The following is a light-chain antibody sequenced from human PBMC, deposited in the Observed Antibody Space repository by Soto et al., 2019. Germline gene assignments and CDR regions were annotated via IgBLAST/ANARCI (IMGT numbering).Light chain of an antibody. CDR3: QQYNSYSWT. Sequence: DIQMTQAPSTLSASVGDRVTITCRASQSISYWLAWYQKKPGKAPNLLIYDASTLESGVPSRFSGSGFGTDFPITISCLQPDDFATYYCQQYNSYSWTFGRGTKVDLK. J-gene: IGKJ1*01. CDR1: QSISYW. CDR2: DAS. V-gene: IGKV1-5*01.